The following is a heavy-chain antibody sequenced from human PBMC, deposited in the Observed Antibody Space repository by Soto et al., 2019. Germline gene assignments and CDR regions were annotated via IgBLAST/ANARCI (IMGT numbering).Heavy chain of an antibody. CDR1: GFTFSSYA. D-gene: IGHD2-2*01. CDR3: AKDQGSSPSWDY. J-gene: IGHJ4*02. CDR2: ISGSGGST. V-gene: IGHV3-23*01. Sequence: PGGSVRLSGAASGFTFSSYAMSWVRQAQGKGLEWVSAISGSGGSTYYADSVKGRFTISRDNSKNTLYLQMNSLRAEDTAVYYCAKDQGSSPSWDYWGQGTLVTVSS.